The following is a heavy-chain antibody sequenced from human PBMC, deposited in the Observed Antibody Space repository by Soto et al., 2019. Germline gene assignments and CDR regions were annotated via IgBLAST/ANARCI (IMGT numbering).Heavy chain of an antibody. V-gene: IGHV3-15*07. CDR1: SVSNAW. J-gene: IGHJ4*02. D-gene: IGHD3-3*01. CDR3: TTPGTYYDFWSGHYYFDY. Sequence: SVSNAWMNWVRQAPGKGLEWDGRIKSKTDGGTTDYAAPVKGRFTISRDDSKNTLYLQMNSLKTDDTAVYYCTTPGTYYDFWSGHYYFDYWGQGTLVTVSS. CDR2: IKSKTDGGTT.